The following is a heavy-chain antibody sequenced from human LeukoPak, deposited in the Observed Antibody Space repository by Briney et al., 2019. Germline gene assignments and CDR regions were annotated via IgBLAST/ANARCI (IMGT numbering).Heavy chain of an antibody. J-gene: IGHJ4*02. D-gene: IGHD1-26*01. CDR2: IRSKANSYAT. Sequence: GGSLKLSCAASGXTFSGSVMHWVRQASGKGLEWVGLIRSKANSYATVYAASVKGRFTISRDDSKNTAYLQMNSLKTEDTAVFYCSTLVGGTTSGLHYWGQGTLVTVSS. CDR1: GXTFSGSV. V-gene: IGHV3-73*01. CDR3: STLVGGTTSGLHY.